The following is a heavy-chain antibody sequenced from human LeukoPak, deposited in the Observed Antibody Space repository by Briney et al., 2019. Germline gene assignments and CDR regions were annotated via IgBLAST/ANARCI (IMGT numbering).Heavy chain of an antibody. D-gene: IGHD5/OR15-5a*01. CDR2: IYPGDSDT. CDR1: GYRFTSYW. V-gene: IGHV5-51*01. J-gene: IGHJ4*02. Sequence: GESLQISCQGSGYRFTSYWIGWVRQLPGKGLEWMGIIYPGDSDTRYSPSFQGQVTISADKSISTAYLQWSSLKASDTAMYYCARRPSSVWPFDHWGQGTLVTVSS. CDR3: ARRPSSVWPFDH.